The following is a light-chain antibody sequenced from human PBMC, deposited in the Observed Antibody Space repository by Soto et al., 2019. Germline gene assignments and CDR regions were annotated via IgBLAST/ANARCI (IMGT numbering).Light chain of an antibody. CDR1: QSIIVY. V-gene: IGKV1-39*01. CDR3: QLSFSSPLS. Sequence: IQMTQSPSSLSAYVGDRLTITCRASQSIIVYLNWYHQKPCKAPNLLMYAASSLQSWFPSRFSGSGSGTDFTPTIFSLQPEDFATYICQLSFSSPLSFCGGTKV. J-gene: IGKJ4*01. CDR2: AAS.